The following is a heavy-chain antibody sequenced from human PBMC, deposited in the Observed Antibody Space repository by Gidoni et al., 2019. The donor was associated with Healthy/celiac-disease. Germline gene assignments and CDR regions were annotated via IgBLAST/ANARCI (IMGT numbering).Heavy chain of an antibody. CDR1: GGTFSSYA. Sequence: QVQLVQSGAEVKKPGSSVKVSCKASGGTFSSYAISWVRQAPGQGLEWMGGIIPIFGTANYAQTFQGRVTITADESTSTAYMELSSLRSEDTAVYYCARGVEDIVVVVAEGYYYYYGMDVWGQGTTVTVSS. J-gene: IGHJ6*02. CDR3: ARGVEDIVVVVAEGYYYYYGMDV. CDR2: IIPIFGTA. D-gene: IGHD2-15*01. V-gene: IGHV1-69*01.